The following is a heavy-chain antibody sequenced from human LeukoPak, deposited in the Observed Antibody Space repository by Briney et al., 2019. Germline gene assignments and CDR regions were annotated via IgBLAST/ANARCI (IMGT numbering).Heavy chain of an antibody. J-gene: IGHJ4*02. V-gene: IGHV3-72*01. Sequence: HSGGSLRLSCAASGFTFSDHFMDWVRQAPGKGLEWVGRIRKRPNSYTTEYAASVQGRFAISRDDSKNSLYLQMNSLKTEDTAVYYCARVSTTVAGSDYLDYWGQGTQVTISS. CDR2: IRKRPNSYTT. CDR1: GFTFSDHF. CDR3: ARVSTTVAGSDYLDY. D-gene: IGHD6-19*01.